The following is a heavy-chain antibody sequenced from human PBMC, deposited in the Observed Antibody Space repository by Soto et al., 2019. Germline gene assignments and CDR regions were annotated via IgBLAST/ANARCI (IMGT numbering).Heavy chain of an antibody. Sequence: QVQLQESGPGLVKPSETLSLTCTVSGGSVNSGTYYWNWIRQPPGKGLEWIGYILYKGTTSYNPSLESRVTFSVDTSTNHFSLKLTSVTAADTAVYYCARSYTLMVAALGEWGQGTLVTVSS. V-gene: IGHV4-61*01. CDR2: ILYKGTT. CDR3: ARSYTLMVAALGE. J-gene: IGHJ1*01. D-gene: IGHD3-16*01. CDR1: GGSVNSGTYY.